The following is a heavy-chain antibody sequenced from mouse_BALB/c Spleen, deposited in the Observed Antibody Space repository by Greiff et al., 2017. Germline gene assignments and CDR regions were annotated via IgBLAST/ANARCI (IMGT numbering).Heavy chain of an antibody. CDR2: ISSGGST. CDR3: ARGYGNSRFDY. Sequence: EVNVVESGGGLVKPGGSLKLSCAASGFTFSSYAMSWVRQTPEKRLEWVASISSGGSTYYPDSVKGRFTISRDNARNILYLQMSSLRSEDTAMYYCARGYGNSRFDYWGQGTTLTVSS. CDR1: GFTFSSYA. J-gene: IGHJ2*01. D-gene: IGHD2-1*01. V-gene: IGHV5-6-5*01.